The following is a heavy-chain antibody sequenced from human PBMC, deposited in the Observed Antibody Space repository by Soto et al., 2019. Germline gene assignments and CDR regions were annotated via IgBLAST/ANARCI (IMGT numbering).Heavy chain of an antibody. D-gene: IGHD6-13*01. CDR2: ISGSGGNT. J-gene: IGHJ4*02. V-gene: IGHV3-23*01. CDR1: GFTFNNYA. Sequence: EVQLLESGGGLVQPGGSLRLSCAASGFTFNNYAMSWVRQAPGKGLEWVSGISGSGGNTYYADSVEGRFTISRDNSKNARYLQINGLRAEDTAVYYCAKDREGSITAAGRAFDSWGQGPLVTVCS. CDR3: AKDREGSITAAGRAFDS.